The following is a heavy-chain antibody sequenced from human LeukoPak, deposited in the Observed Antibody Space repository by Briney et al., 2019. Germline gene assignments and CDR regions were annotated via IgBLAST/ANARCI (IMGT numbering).Heavy chain of an antibody. J-gene: IGHJ4*02. CDR2: ISSNGGST. CDR1: GFTFSNYG. V-gene: IGHV3-64*04. D-gene: IGHD4-17*01. CDR3: ARRSADYGDLCFDY. Sequence: GGSLRLSCSASGFTFSNYGMHWVRQAPGKGLEYVSAISSNGGSTYYADSVKGRFTISRDNSKNTLYLQMNSLRAEDTAVYYCARRSADYGDLCFDYWGQGTLVTVSS.